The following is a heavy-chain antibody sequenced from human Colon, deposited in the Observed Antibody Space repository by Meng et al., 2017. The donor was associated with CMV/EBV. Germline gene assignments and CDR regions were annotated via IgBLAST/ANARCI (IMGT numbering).Heavy chain of an antibody. D-gene: IGHD1-1*01. J-gene: IGHJ4*02. CDR1: GYTFTPYY. V-gene: IGHV1-2*02. CDR3: IRENWYYDY. Sequence: QGQLGPSGAEVKKPGASVKVLYKASGYTFTPYYIHGVRQAPGQGLEWVGCMLPKTGDFDYAQKFRGRITLTTDTSITTAYMELSGLTSDDTAVYYCIRENWYYDYWGLGTLVTVSS. CDR2: MLPKTGDF.